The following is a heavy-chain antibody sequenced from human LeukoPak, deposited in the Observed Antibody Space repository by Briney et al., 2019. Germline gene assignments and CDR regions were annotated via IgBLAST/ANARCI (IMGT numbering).Heavy chain of an antibody. CDR2: IYYSGST. J-gene: IGHJ4*02. D-gene: IGHD3-9*01. CDR1: GDSISSSSYY. Sequence: SETLSLTCTVSGDSISSSSYYWGWIRQPPGKGLEWIGSIYYSGSTYYNPSLKSRVTISVDTSKNQFSLKLSSVTAADTAVYYCVRQEDYDILTGDRRYFFDYWGQGTLVTVSS. V-gene: IGHV4-39*01. CDR3: VRQEDYDILTGDRRYFFDY.